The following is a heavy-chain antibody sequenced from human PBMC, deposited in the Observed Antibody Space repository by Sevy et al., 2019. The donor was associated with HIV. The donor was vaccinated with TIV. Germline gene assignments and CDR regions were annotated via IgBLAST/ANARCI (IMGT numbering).Heavy chain of an antibody. CDR2: ISGSGGST. Sequence: GGSLRLSCAASGFTFSSYAMSWVRQAPGKGLEWVSAISGSGGSTYDADSVKGRFTISRDNSKNTLYLQMNSLRAEDTAVYYCAKAPPYDFWSGYWGYYFDYWGQGTLVTVS. CDR1: GFTFSSYA. D-gene: IGHD3-3*01. CDR3: AKAPPYDFWSGYWGYYFDY. J-gene: IGHJ4*02. V-gene: IGHV3-23*01.